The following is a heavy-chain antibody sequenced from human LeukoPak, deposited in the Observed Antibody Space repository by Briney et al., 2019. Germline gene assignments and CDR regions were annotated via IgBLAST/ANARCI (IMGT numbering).Heavy chain of an antibody. CDR3: TRDPDYGSGRYFDY. CDR2: IRSKAYGGTT. Sequence: TGGSLRLSCTASGFTFGDYAMSWFRQAPGKGLEWVGFIRSKAYGGTTEYAASVKGRFTISRDDSKSIAYLQMNSLRTEDTAVYYCTRDPDYGSGRYFDYWGQGTLVTVSS. D-gene: IGHD3-10*01. V-gene: IGHV3-49*03. CDR1: GFTFGDYA. J-gene: IGHJ4*02.